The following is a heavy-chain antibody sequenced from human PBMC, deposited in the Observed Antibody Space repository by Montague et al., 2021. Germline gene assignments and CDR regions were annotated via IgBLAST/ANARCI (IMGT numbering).Heavy chain of an antibody. CDR2: ITLDGSST. CDR3: ARNLASAAPGAFNI. Sequence: SLRLSCAASGFSFSSYWMHWVRQAPGKGPLWVSRITLDGSSTTFADSVKGRFTTSRDNAKATLYLQMNSLRVEDTAVYYCARNLASAAPGAFNIWGKGTMVTVT. V-gene: IGHV3-74*01. J-gene: IGHJ3*02. CDR1: GFSFSSYW. D-gene: IGHD6-13*01.